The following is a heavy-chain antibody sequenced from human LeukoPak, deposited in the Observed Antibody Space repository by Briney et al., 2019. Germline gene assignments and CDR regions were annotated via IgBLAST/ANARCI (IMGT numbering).Heavy chain of an antibody. Sequence: SETLSLTCTVSGGSISSYYWSWIRQPPGKGLEWIGYIYYSGSTNYNPSLKSRVTISVDTSKNQFSLKLSSVTAADTAVYYCARHVNYDFWSGYYNSPYFDYWGQGTLVTVSS. D-gene: IGHD3-3*01. CDR3: ARHVNYDFWSGYYNSPYFDY. V-gene: IGHV4-59*08. J-gene: IGHJ4*02. CDR1: GGSISSYY. CDR2: IYYSGST.